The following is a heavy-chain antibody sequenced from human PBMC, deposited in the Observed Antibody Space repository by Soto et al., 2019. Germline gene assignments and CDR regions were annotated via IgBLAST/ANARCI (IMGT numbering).Heavy chain of an antibody. J-gene: IGHJ3*02. CDR2: IYSGGST. V-gene: IGHV3-66*01. CDR3: ARDRAVVVAATRDAFDI. CDR1: GFTVSSNY. D-gene: IGHD2-15*01. Sequence: VGSLRLSCAASGFTVSSNYMSWVRQAPGKGLEWVSVIYSGGSTYYADSVKGRFTISRDNSKNTLYLQMNSLRAEDTAVYYCARDRAVVVAATRDAFDIWGQGTMVTVSS.